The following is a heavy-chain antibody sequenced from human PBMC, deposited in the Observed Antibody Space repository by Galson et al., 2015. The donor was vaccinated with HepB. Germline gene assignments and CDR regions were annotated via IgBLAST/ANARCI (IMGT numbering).Heavy chain of an antibody. J-gene: IGHJ6*03. CDR3: ARQGYSGSLMYYYYYMDV. D-gene: IGHD5-12*01. CDR1: GYGFNNYW. V-gene: IGHV5-51*01. CDR2: IFPGDSDT. Sequence: QSGAEVKVPGESLKISCKGSGYGFNNYWIVWVRQMPGKGLEWMGIIFPGDSDTKYSPSFQGQFTLSVDKSINTAYLQWSSLKASDTATYYCARQGYSGSLMYYYYYMDVWGKGTTVTVSS.